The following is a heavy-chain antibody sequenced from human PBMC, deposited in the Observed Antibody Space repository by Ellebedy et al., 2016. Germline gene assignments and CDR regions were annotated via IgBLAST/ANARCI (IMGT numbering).Heavy chain of an antibody. V-gene: IGHV1-8*01. D-gene: IGHD1-20*01. CDR2: MNPDSGNT. Sequence: ASVKVSCKASGYTFTNYNINWVRQATGQGLEWMGWMNPDSGNTGLAQNLQGRVTMTRDTSISTAYMELASLTSDDTAMYYCARGINGSDYWGQGTLVTVSS. CDR1: GYTFTNYN. CDR3: ARGINGSDY. J-gene: IGHJ4*02.